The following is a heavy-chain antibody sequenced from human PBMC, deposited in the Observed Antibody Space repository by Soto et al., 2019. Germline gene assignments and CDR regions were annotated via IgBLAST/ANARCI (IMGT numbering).Heavy chain of an antibody. J-gene: IGHJ3*02. Sequence: SETLSLTCTVSGGSITNDGYYWTWIRQHPGKGLEWIGYIYFNGVTYYNPSLTSRVTISVDRSKNQFYVNLTSVTAADTAVYYCARPAQTNLDAFDIWGQGTMVTVSS. V-gene: IGHV4-31*03. CDR2: IYFNGVT. CDR3: ARPAQTNLDAFDI. D-gene: IGHD1-7*01. CDR1: GGSITNDGYY.